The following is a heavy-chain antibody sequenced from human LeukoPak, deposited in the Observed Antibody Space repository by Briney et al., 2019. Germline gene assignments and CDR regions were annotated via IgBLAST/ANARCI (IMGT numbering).Heavy chain of an antibody. CDR1: GFTFSSFS. J-gene: IGHJ4*02. CDR3: ARGAGSGSSPNYYFDY. V-gene: IGHV4-34*01. CDR2: INHSGST. Sequence: GSLRLSCAASGFTFSSFSMIWVRQPPGKGLEWIGEINHSGSTNYNPSLKSRVTISVDTSKNQFSLKLSSVTAADTAVYYCARGAGSGSSPNYYFDYWGQGTLVTVSS. D-gene: IGHD3-10*01.